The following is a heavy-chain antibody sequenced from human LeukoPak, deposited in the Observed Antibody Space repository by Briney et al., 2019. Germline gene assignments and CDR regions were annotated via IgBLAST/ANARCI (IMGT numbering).Heavy chain of an antibody. J-gene: IGHJ3*02. CDR2: ISGSGGST. Sequence: GGSLSLSCAASGFTFSSYAMSWVRQAPGKGLEWVSAISGSGGSTYYADSVKGRFTISRDNSKNTLYLQMNSLRAEDTAVYYCARDWDYGAFFVGAFDIWGQGTMVTVSS. CDR1: GFTFSSYA. D-gene: IGHD4-17*01. CDR3: ARDWDYGAFFVGAFDI. V-gene: IGHV3-23*01.